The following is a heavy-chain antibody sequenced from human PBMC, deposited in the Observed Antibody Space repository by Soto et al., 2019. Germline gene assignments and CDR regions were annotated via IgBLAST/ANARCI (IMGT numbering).Heavy chain of an antibody. D-gene: IGHD2-2*01. J-gene: IGHJ4*02. CDR1: GFTFSNAW. CDR3: TTDLHSKNIVVVPAAMVDY. V-gene: IGHV3-15*01. CDR2: IKSKTDGGTT. Sequence: GGSLRLSCAASGFTFSNAWMSWVRQAPGKGLEWVGRIKSKTDGGTTDYAAPVKGRFTISRDDSKNTLYLQMNSLKTEDTAVYYCTTDLHSKNIVVVPAAMVDYWGQGTLVTVSS.